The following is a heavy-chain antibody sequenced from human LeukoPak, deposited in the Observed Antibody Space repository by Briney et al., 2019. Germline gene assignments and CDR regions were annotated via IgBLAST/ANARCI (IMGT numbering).Heavy chain of an antibody. V-gene: IGHV3-15*07. Sequence: GGSLRLSCAASGFTFSNVWMNWVRQAPGKGLEWVGRIKSKTDGGTTGYAAPVKGRFTISRDDSKNTLYLQMNSLKTEDTAVYYCTTVPLSGYDSDYFDYWGQGTLVTVSS. CDR3: TTVPLSGYDSDYFDY. J-gene: IGHJ4*02. CDR2: IKSKTDGGTT. CDR1: GFTFSNVW. D-gene: IGHD5-12*01.